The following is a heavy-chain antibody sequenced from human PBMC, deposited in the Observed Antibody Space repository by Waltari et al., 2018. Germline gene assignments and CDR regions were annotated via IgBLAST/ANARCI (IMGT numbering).Heavy chain of an antibody. CDR2: IYPGDSDT. CDR1: GYSFTSYW. CDR3: ARPRIGGGYLKEAFDI. J-gene: IGHJ3*02. Sequence: EVQLVQSGAEVKKPGESLKISCKGSGYSFTSYWIGWVRQLPGKGLEWMGIIYPGDSDTRYSPSFQGQVTISADKSISTAYLQWSSLKASDTAMYYCARPRIGGGYLKEAFDIWGQGTMVTVSS. V-gene: IGHV5-51*01. D-gene: IGHD3-22*01.